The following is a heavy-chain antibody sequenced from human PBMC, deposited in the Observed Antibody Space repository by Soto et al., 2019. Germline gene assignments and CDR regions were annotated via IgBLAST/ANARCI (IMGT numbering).Heavy chain of an antibody. D-gene: IGHD3-22*01. J-gene: IGHJ3*02. CDR2: IIPIFGTA. Sequence: QVQLVQSGAEVKKPGSSVKVSCKASGGTFSSYAISWVRQAPGQGLEWMGGIIPIFGTANYAQKFQGRVTITADESTRTAYMELSSLRSEDTAVYYCARGDPIVVPRGDAFDIWGQGTMVTVSS. CDR3: ARGDPIVVPRGDAFDI. CDR1: GGTFSSYA. V-gene: IGHV1-69*01.